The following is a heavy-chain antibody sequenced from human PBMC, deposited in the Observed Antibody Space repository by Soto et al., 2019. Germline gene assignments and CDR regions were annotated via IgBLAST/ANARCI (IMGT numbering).Heavy chain of an antibody. D-gene: IGHD3-3*01. V-gene: IGHV3-48*03. Sequence: GSLRLSCAASGFTFSSYEMNWVRQAPGKGLEWGSYISSSGSTMYYADSVKGRFTISRDNAKNSLYLQMNSLRAEDTAAYYCARGQTIFGVVTYNWFDPWGQGTLVTVSS. CDR3: ARGQTIFGVVTYNWFDP. J-gene: IGHJ5*02. CDR2: ISSSGSTM. CDR1: GFTFSSYE.